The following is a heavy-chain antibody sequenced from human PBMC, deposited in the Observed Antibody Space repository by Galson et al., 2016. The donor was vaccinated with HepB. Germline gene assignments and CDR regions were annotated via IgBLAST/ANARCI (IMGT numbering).Heavy chain of an antibody. D-gene: IGHD1-1*01. CDR2: IYSGGTT. V-gene: IGHV3-66*02. J-gene: IGHJ6*04. Sequence: SLRLSCAASGFTFSSSAMSWVRQAPGKGLEWVSVIYSGGTTDYAVSVKGRFTISRDESKNTLYLHMNSLRGDDTAVYFCARDERRYGMDVWGKGTTVTVSS. CDR1: GFTFSSSA. CDR3: ARDERRYGMDV.